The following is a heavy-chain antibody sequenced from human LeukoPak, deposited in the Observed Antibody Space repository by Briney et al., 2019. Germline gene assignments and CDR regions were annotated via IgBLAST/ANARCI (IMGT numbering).Heavy chain of an antibody. D-gene: IGHD3-10*01. CDR3: ARVAWYAVGSGSYNDY. CDR1: GFTFSSYE. Sequence: PGGSLRLSCAASGFTFSSYEMNWVRQAPGKGLEWVSYISSSGSTIYYADSVKGRFTISRDNAKNSLYLQMNSLRAEDTAVYYCARVAWYAVGSGSYNDYWGQGTLVTVSS. J-gene: IGHJ4*02. V-gene: IGHV3-48*03. CDR2: ISSSGSTI.